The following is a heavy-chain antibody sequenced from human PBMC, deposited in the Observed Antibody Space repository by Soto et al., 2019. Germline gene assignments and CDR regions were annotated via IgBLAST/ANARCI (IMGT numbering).Heavy chain of an antibody. CDR2: IGRGGDT. D-gene: IGHD7-27*01. J-gene: IGHJ4*02. V-gene: IGHV3-23*01. Sequence: EVQVLESGGGLVQPGGSLRLSCTASGFTFSDTAMAWFRQAPGKGLEGVSTIGRGGDTYYTASLKGRFTTSRDNSKNTLYLQMNSLRAEAAAKYSCVKGGWGSRSDYWGQGTLVTVSS. CDR1: GFTFSDTA. CDR3: VKGGWGSRSDY.